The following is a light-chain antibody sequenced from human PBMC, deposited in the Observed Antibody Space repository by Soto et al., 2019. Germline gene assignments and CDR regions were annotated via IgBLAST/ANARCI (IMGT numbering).Light chain of an antibody. Sequence: EIVMTQSPTTLSVSPGERATLSCRASQSVSSDLAWYQQKPGQARRLLISGASTRATGIPARFSGSGSGTEFTLTISSLQSEDFAVYYCQQYNTWPPLTFGGGTKVEIK. J-gene: IGKJ4*01. CDR2: GAS. CDR1: QSVSSD. V-gene: IGKV3-15*01. CDR3: QQYNTWPPLT.